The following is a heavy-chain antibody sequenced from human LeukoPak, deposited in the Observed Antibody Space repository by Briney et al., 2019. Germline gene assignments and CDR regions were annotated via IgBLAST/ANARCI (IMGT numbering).Heavy chain of an antibody. J-gene: IGHJ4*02. CDR1: GYTFTSYG. D-gene: IGHD4-11*01. Sequence: EASVKVSCKASGYTFTSYGINWVRQATGQGLEWMGWMNPNSGNTGYAQKFQGRVTITRNTSISTAYMELSSLRSEDTAVYYCARDGDDYTFDYWGPGTLVTVSS. CDR2: MNPNSGNT. V-gene: IGHV1-8*03. CDR3: ARDGDDYTFDY.